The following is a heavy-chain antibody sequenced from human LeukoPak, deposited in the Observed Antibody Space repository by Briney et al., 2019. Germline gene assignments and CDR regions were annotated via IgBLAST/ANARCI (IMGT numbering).Heavy chain of an antibody. CDR3: AKDRRDYYDSSGYYEKPDY. J-gene: IGHJ4*02. CDR2: ISYDGSNK. CDR1: GFTFSSYA. D-gene: IGHD3-22*01. V-gene: IGHV3-30-3*01. Sequence: PGGSLRLSCAASGFTFSSYAMHWVRQAPGKGLEWVAVISYDGSNKYYADSVKGRFTISRDNSKNTLYLQMNSLRAEDTAVYYCAKDRRDYYDSSGYYEKPDYWGQGTLVTVSS.